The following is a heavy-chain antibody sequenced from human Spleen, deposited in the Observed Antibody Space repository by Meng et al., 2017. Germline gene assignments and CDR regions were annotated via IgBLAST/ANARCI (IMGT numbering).Heavy chain of an antibody. D-gene: IGHD1-26*01. CDR1: GFTFSSYS. J-gene: IGHJ4*02. CDR2: ISSSGGYI. CDR3: ARGSRVGATSPLDY. Sequence: GGSLRLSCAASGFTFSSYSMNWVRQAPGKGLEWVSSISSSGGYIYYADSVKGRFTISRDNAKNSLYLQMNSLRAEDTAVYYCARGSRVGATSPLDYWGQGTLVTVSS. V-gene: IGHV3-21*01.